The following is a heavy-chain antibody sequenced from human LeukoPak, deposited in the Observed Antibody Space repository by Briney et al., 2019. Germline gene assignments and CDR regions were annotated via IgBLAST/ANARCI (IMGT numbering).Heavy chain of an antibody. CDR3: ARNELISTNYYYYGMDV. V-gene: IGHV4-31*03. CDR2: INYSGNT. CDR1: GGSISSGGNY. J-gene: IGHJ6*02. Sequence: SETLSLTCTVSGGSISSGGNYWTWIRQNPGKGLEWIGYINYSGNTYYNPSLKSRVTISVDTSKNQFSLKLSSVTAADTAVYYCARNELISTNYYYYGMDVWGQGTTVTVSS.